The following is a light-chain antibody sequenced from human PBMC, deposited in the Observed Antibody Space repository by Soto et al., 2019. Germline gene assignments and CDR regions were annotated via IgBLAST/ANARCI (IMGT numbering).Light chain of an antibody. Sequence: QSALTQPASVSGSPGQSITISCTGTSSDVGGYNYVSWYQQHPGKAPKLMIYVVSNRPSGVSNRFSGSKSGNTASLTISGLQAEDGADYYCSSYTSISIFGGGTKLTVL. J-gene: IGLJ2*01. CDR1: SSDVGGYNY. CDR2: VVS. CDR3: SSYTSISI. V-gene: IGLV2-14*01.